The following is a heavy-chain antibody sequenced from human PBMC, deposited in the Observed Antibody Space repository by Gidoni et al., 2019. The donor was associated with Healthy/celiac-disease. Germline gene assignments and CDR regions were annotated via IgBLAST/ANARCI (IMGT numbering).Heavy chain of an antibody. CDR3: ARTTSLNYGSSGYHGVFDY. J-gene: IGHJ4*02. CDR2: IIPILGIA. V-gene: IGHV1-69*04. D-gene: IGHD3-22*01. Sequence: QVHLVQSGAEVKKPGSSVKVSCKASEGTFSSYAISWVRQAPGQGLEWLGRIIPILGIANYAQKFQGIGTITAAKSTSTAYMELSSLRSEDTAVYYCARTTSLNYGSSGYHGVFDYWGQGTLVTVSS. CDR1: EGTFSSYA.